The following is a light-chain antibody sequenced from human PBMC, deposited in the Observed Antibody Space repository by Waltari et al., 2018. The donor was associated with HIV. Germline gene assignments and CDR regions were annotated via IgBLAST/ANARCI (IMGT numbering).Light chain of an antibody. Sequence: QSALTQPASVSASPGQSITISCAGTSSDVGKYDLVSWSQQYPGLAPKLVISECSDRPSGIPIRCSGSKSGNTASLTISGLQAEDEADYYCCSYAGSSVVFGSGTKVTVL. CDR1: SSDVGKYDL. CDR2: ECS. J-gene: IGLJ1*01. CDR3: CSYAGSSVV. V-gene: IGLV2-23*01.